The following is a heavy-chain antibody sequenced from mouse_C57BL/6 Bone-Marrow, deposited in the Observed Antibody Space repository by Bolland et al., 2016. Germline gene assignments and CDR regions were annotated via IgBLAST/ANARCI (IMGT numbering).Heavy chain of an antibody. V-gene: IGHV1-63*01. Sequence: DIYPGGGYTNYNEKFKGKATLTADKSSSTAYMQFSNLTSEDSAIYYCARSVVATGYFDVWGTG. CDR2: IYPGGGYT. CDR3: ARSVVATGYFDV. D-gene: IGHD1-1*01. J-gene: IGHJ1*03.